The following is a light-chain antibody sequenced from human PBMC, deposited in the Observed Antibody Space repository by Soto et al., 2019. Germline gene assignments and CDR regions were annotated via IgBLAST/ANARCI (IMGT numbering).Light chain of an antibody. J-gene: IGKJ1*01. CDR3: QHYDRSSRT. CDR2: NAS. V-gene: IGKV1-5*01. Sequence: DIQLTQSPSTLPASVGDRTTLTCRASQSISGWLAWYQQKPGKAPKLLIYNASSLKSGVPSRFSGSGFGTEFTLTISRLQPDDFATYYCQHYDRSSRTFGQGTKVDIK. CDR1: QSISGW.